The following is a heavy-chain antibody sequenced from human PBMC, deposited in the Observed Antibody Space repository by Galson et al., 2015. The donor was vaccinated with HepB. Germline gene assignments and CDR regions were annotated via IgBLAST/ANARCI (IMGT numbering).Heavy chain of an antibody. CDR2: ISWNSGSI. CDR1: GFTFDDYA. D-gene: IGHD5-18*01. CDR3: ARDTAMATIDY. V-gene: IGHV3-9*01. J-gene: IGHJ4*02. Sequence: SLRLSCAASGFTFDDYAMHLVRQAPGKGLEWVSGISWNSGSIGYADSVKGRFTISRDNAKNSLYLQMDSLRAEDTAVYYCARDTAMATIDYWGQGTLVTVSS.